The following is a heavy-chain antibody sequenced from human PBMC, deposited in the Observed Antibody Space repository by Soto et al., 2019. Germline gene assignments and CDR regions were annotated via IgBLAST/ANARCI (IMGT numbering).Heavy chain of an antibody. J-gene: IGHJ4*02. CDR3: DSSGYYPGTSDY. D-gene: IGHD3-22*01. Sequence: QTLSHTGAICGDSGSSNSASWNWIRHSPSRGLEWLGRTYYRSKWYNDYAVSVKSRITINPDTSKNQFSLQLNSVNPEDTALYYYDSSGYYPGTSDYWGQGTLVTVSS. CDR1: GDSGSSNSAS. CDR2: TYYRSKWYN. V-gene: IGHV6-1*01.